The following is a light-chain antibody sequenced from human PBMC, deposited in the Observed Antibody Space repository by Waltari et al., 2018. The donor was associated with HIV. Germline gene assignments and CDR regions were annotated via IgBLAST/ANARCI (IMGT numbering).Light chain of an antibody. J-gene: IGLJ2*01. CDR1: SSNIGNNY. Sequence: QSVLTQPPSVSAAPGQKVTISCSGSSSNIGNNYVSWYQQLPGTAPKLLIYDHKKRPSGIPDRFSGSKSSTSATLGITGLQTGDEADYYCGTWDSSLSAAFGGGTKLTVL. CDR3: GTWDSSLSAA. CDR2: DHK. V-gene: IGLV1-51*01.